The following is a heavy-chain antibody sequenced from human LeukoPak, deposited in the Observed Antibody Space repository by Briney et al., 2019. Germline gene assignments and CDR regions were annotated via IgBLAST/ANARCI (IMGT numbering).Heavy chain of an antibody. Sequence: GGSLRLSCAASGLTFDDYGMSWVRQAPGKGLEWVSGINWNGGSTGYADSVKGRFTISRDNAKNSLYLQMNSLRAEDTALYYCASVGEAGGSYSPADYWGQGTLVTVSS. CDR3: ASVGEAGGSYSPADY. D-gene: IGHD1-26*01. V-gene: IGHV3-20*04. J-gene: IGHJ4*02. CDR2: INWNGGST. CDR1: GLTFDDYG.